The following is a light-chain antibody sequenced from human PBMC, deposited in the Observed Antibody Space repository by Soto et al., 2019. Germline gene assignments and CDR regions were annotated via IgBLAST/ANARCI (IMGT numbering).Light chain of an antibody. J-gene: IGKJ4*01. CDR3: QQYGRHVI. CDR2: GAS. Sequence: EIVLTQSPGTLSLSPGERATLSCRASQSVTNNQLTWYQQKPGQTPKVLIYGASTRVTGIPDRFSGSGSGTDFTLTISRLEPEDFAMYYCQQYGRHVIFGGGTKVEIK. CDR1: QSVTNNQ. V-gene: IGKV3-20*01.